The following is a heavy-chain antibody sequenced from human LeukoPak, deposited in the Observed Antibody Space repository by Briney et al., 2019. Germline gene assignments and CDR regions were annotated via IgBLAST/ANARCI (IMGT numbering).Heavy chain of an antibody. Sequence: PSETLSLTCTVSGGSISSSSYYWGWIRQPPGKGLEWIGSIYYSGSTYYNPSLKSRVTISVDTSKNQFSLKLSSVTAADTAVYYCARTLRIVGVFNWFDPWGQGTLVTVSS. CDR1: GGSISSSSYY. CDR2: IYYSGST. V-gene: IGHV4-39*01. CDR3: ARTLRIVGVFNWFDP. J-gene: IGHJ5*02. D-gene: IGHD1-26*01.